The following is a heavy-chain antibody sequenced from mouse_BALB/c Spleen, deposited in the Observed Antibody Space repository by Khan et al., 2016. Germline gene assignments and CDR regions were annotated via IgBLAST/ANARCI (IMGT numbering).Heavy chain of an antibody. CDR3: ARYYGSSYVDY. D-gene: IGHD1-1*01. Sequence: EVQLQESGPGLVKPSQSLSLTCTVTGYSITSDYAWNWIRQFPGNKLEWMGYISYSGSTSYNPSLKSRISITRDTSKNQFFLQLNSVTTEDTATYYCARYYGSSYVDYWGQGTTLTVSS. J-gene: IGHJ2*01. CDR1: GYSITSDYA. CDR2: ISYSGST. V-gene: IGHV3-2*02.